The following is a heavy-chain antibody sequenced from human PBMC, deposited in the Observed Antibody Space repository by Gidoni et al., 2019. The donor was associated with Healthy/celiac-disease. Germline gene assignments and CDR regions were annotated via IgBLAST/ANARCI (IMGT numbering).Heavy chain of an antibody. CDR1: GFPVSSNY. CDR2: MYSGGST. CDR3: ARGIAVAGTTLDY. Sequence: EVQLVESGGGLVQPGGSLRLSCPASGFPVSSNYMSWVRQAPGKGREWVSVMYSGGSTYYADSVKGRFTISRDNSKNTLYLQMNSLRAEDTAVYYCARGIAVAGTTLDYWGQGTLVTVSS. V-gene: IGHV3-66*01. D-gene: IGHD6-19*01. J-gene: IGHJ4*02.